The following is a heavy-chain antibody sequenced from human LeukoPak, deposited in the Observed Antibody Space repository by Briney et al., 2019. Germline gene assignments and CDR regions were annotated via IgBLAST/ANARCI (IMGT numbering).Heavy chain of an antibody. CDR1: GYTFTSNY. CDR3: ARGRGVYYYGSGSYYNPWDY. CDR2: INPNSGGT. Sequence: ASVKVSCKASGYTFTSNYMHWVRQAPGQGLEWMGWINPNSGGTNYAQKFQGWVTMTRDTSISTAYMELSRLRSDDTAVYYCARGRGVYYYGSGSYYNPWDYWGQGTLVTVSS. V-gene: IGHV1-2*04. J-gene: IGHJ4*02. D-gene: IGHD3-10*01.